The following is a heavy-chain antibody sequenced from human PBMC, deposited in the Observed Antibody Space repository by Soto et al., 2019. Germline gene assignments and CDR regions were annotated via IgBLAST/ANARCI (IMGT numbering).Heavy chain of an antibody. CDR1: GGTFSSYT. V-gene: IGHV1-69*04. CDR2: IIPILGIA. CDR3: ARDHQDIVVVPAAMSYYYYYMDV. D-gene: IGHD2-2*01. J-gene: IGHJ6*03. Sequence: SVKVSCKASGGTFSSYTISWVRQAPGQGLEWMGRIIPILGIANYAQKFQGRVTITADKSTSTAYMELSSLRSEDTAVYYCARDHQDIVVVPAAMSYYYYYMDVWGKGTTVTVSS.